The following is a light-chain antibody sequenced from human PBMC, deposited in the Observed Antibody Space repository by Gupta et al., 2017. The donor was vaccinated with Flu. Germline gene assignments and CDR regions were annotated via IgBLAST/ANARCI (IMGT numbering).Light chain of an antibody. CDR3: SSYARSNNFV. Sequence: SVTISCTGTSSDVGGYNFVSWYQQHPGKAPKLIIYEVTKRPSGVPDRFSGSKSGNTASLTVSGLQAEDEADYYCSSYARSNNFVFGSGTQVTVL. J-gene: IGLJ1*01. CDR1: SSDVGGYNF. V-gene: IGLV2-8*01. CDR2: EVT.